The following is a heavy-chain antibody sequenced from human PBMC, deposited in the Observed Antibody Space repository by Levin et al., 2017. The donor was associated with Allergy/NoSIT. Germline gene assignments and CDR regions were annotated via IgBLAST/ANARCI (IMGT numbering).Heavy chain of an antibody. CDR2: IYYSGST. Sequence: SQTLSLTCTVSGGSISSYYWSWIRPPPGKGLEWIGYIYYSGSTNYNPSLKSRVTISVDTSKNQFSLKLSSVTAADTAVSYCARTVDCSGGSCYHSSWFDPWGQGTLVTVSS. CDR3: ARTVDCSGGSCYHSSWFDP. V-gene: IGHV4-59*08. J-gene: IGHJ5*02. D-gene: IGHD2-15*01. CDR1: GGSISSYY.